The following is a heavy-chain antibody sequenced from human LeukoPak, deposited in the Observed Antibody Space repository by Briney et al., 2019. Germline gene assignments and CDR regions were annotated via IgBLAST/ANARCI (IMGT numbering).Heavy chain of an antibody. J-gene: IGHJ4*02. CDR2: IYHSGST. Sequence: SQTLSLTCAVSGVSISSGGYYWSWIRQPPGKGLEWIGYIYHSGSTYYNPSLKSRVTISVDRSKNQFSLKLSSVTAADTAVYYCARGGYNYGVDYWGQGTLVTVSS. CDR1: GVSISSGGYY. V-gene: IGHV4-30-2*01. D-gene: IGHD5-18*01. CDR3: ARGGYNYGVDY.